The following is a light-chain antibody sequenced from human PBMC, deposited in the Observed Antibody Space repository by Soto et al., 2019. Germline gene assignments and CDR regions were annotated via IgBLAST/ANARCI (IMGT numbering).Light chain of an antibody. CDR3: ATWYGSLPGEV. Sequence: QSVLTQSPSVSAAPGQKVTLSCSGSSSNIGNNNVSWYQQLPGTAPKLLIYDNNKRPSGIPDRFSGSNSGTSGTLDITGLQTGDEADYYCATWYGSLPGEVFGAGTKLTVL. J-gene: IGLJ2*01. CDR2: DNN. V-gene: IGLV1-51*01. CDR1: SSNIGNNN.